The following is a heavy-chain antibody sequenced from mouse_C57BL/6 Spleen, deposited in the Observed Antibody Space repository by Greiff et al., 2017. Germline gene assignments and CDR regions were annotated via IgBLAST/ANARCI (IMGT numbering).Heavy chain of an antibody. Sequence: QVQLQQPGAELVKPGASVKLSCKASGYTFTSYWMQWVKQRPGQGLEWIGEIDPSDSYTNYNQKFKGKATLTVDTSSSTAYMQLSSLTSEDSAVYYCARGGGQLRADYWCQGTTLTVSS. CDR3: ARGGGQLRADY. V-gene: IGHV1-50*01. CDR1: GYTFTSYW. J-gene: IGHJ2*01. D-gene: IGHD3-2*02. CDR2: IDPSDSYT.